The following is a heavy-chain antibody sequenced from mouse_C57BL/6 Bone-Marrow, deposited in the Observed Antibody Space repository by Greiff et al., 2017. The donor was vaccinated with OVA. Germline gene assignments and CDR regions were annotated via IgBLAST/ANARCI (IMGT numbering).Heavy chain of an antibody. CDR1: GYTFTSYW. D-gene: IGHD1-1*01. CDR2: IDPSDSET. Sequence: VQLQQPGAELVRPGSSVKLSCKASGYTFTSYWMHWVKQRPIQGLEWIGNIDPSDSETHYNQQFKDKATLTVDKSSSTAYMQLSSLTSEDSAVYYCASLGTTVVDWYFDVWGTGTTVTVSS. V-gene: IGHV1-52*01. J-gene: IGHJ1*03. CDR3: ASLGTTVVDWYFDV.